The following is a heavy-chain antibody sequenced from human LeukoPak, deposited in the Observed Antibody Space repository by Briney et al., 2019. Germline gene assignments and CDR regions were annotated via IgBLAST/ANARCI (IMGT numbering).Heavy chain of an antibody. D-gene: IGHD1-7*01. V-gene: IGHV3-48*03. CDR1: GFTFSSYE. Sequence: GGSLRLSCAASGFTFSSYEMNWVRQAPRKGLEWVSYISSSGSTIYYADSVKGRFTISRDNAKNSLYLQMNSLRAEDTAVYYCARDNHNWNFGLGDYWGQGTLVTVSS. CDR2: ISSSGSTI. CDR3: ARDNHNWNFGLGDY. J-gene: IGHJ4*02.